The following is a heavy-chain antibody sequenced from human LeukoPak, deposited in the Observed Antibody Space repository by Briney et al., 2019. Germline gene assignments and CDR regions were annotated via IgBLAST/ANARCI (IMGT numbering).Heavy chain of an antibody. CDR2: IKQDGSEK. CDR3: ARKPAYCGGDCYSSYFQH. Sequence: GGSLRLSCAASGFTFSSYWMSWVRQAPGKGLEWVANIKQDGSEKYYVDSVKGRFTISRDNAKNSLYLQMNSLRAEDTAMYYCARKPAYCGGDCYSSYFQHWGQGTLVTVSS. CDR1: GFTFSSYW. D-gene: IGHD2-21*02. J-gene: IGHJ1*01. V-gene: IGHV3-7*01.